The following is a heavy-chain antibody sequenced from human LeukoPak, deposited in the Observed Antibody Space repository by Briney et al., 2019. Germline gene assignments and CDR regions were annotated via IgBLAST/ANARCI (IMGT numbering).Heavy chain of an antibody. J-gene: IGHJ4*02. V-gene: IGHV1-69*05. CDR3: ARDGRSRGDGYNYYFDY. CDR2: IIPIFGTA. CDR1: GGTFSSYA. D-gene: IGHD5-24*01. Sequence: SVKVSCKASGGTFSSYAISWVRQAPGQGLEWMGGIIPIFGTANYAQKFQGRVTITTDESTRTAYMELSSLRSEDTAVYYCARDGRSRGDGYNYYFDYWGQGTLVTVSS.